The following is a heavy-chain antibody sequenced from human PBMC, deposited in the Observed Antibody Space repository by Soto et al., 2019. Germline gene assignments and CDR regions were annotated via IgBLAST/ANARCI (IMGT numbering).Heavy chain of an antibody. CDR2: IIPILTTP. V-gene: IGHV1-69*01. J-gene: IGHJ6*02. Sequence: QVQLVQSGAEVKKTGSSVKVSCKASGGTFSIYGFSWVRQAPGQGPEWIGGIIPILTTPNYAQKFQGRVTIVAYESMTTVYMELSRLKFEETAVYYCANSVGIAPTGEDGMDVWGQGTSVTFSS. CDR3: ANSVGIAPTGEDGMDV. D-gene: IGHD2-8*02. CDR1: GGTFSIYG.